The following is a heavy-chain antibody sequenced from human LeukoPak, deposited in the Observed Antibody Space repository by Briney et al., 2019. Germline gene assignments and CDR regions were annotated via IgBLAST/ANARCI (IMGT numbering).Heavy chain of an antibody. V-gene: IGHV1-2*02. J-gene: IGHJ6*02. Sequence: ASVKVSCKASGYTFTGYYMHWVRQAPGQGLEWMGWINPNSGGTNYAQKFQGRVTMTRDTSISTAYMELSRLRSDDTAVYYCARRVAWREYYGMDVWGQGTTVTVSS. CDR3: ARRVAWREYYGMDV. CDR2: INPNSGGT. CDR1: GYTFTGYY. D-gene: IGHD2-15*01.